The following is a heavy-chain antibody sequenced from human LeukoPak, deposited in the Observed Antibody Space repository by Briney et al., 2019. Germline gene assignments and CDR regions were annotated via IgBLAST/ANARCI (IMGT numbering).Heavy chain of an antibody. V-gene: IGHV3-53*01. CDR3: ARQYSSSGY. J-gene: IGHJ4*02. Sequence: GGSLRLYCAASGFTVSSNYMSWVRQAPGRGLEWVSVIYSGGSTYYADSVKGRFTISRDNSKNTLYLQMNSLRAEDTAVYYCARQYSSSGYWGQGTLVTVSS. CDR1: GFTVSSNY. D-gene: IGHD6-6*01. CDR2: IYSGGST.